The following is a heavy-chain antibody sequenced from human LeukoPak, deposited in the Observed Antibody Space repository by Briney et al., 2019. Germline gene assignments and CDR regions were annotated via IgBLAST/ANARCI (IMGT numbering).Heavy chain of an antibody. V-gene: IGHV3-21*01. CDR2: ISSSSSYI. CDR1: GFTFSSYS. J-gene: IGHJ4*02. Sequence: GRSLRLSCAASGFTFSSYSMNWVRQAPGKGLEWVSSISSSSSYIYYADSVKGRFTISKDNAKNSLYLQMNSLRAEDTAFYYCARDSLYFFDYWGQGTLVTVSS. CDR3: ARDSLYFFDY.